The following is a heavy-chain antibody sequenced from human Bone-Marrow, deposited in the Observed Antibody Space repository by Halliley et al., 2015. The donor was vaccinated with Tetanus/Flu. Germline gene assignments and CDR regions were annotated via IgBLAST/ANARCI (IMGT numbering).Heavy chain of an antibody. CDR3: ARRRAGVWYFDY. V-gene: IGHV5-51*01. CDR1: GYSFSTYW. J-gene: IGHJ4*02. D-gene: IGHD6-19*01. Sequence: QLVQSGAEVKKPGESLKISCKGSGYSFSTYWIGWVRQMPGKGLEWMGIIFPGDSHTIYSPSFQGQVTISADKSISTAYLHWTSLKASDSAIYYCARRRAGVWYFDYWGQGTLVTVSS. CDR2: IFPGDSHT.